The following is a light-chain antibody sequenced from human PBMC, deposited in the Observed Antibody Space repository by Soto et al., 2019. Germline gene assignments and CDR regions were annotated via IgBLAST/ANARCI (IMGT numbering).Light chain of an antibody. Sequence: QSVLTQPPSVSAAPGQKVTISCSGSHSNIGNNYVSWYQQLPGTAPKLLIYDNNKRPSGIPDRFSGSKSGTSATLDITGLQTGDEADYYCGTWDSSLSAYVFGTGTKLTVL. CDR2: DNN. V-gene: IGLV1-51*01. CDR1: HSNIGNNY. CDR3: GTWDSSLSAYV. J-gene: IGLJ1*01.